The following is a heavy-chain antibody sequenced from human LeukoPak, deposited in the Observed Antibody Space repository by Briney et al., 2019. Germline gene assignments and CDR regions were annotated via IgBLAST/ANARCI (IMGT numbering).Heavy chain of an antibody. CDR3: ARDGYSSSWFMSNWFDP. Sequence: QPGGSLRLSCAASGFTFSSYAMSWVRQAPGKGLEWVSAISGSGGSTYYADSVKGRFTISRDNSKNTLYLQMNSLRAEDTAVYYCARDGYSSSWFMSNWFDPWGQGTLVTVSS. V-gene: IGHV3-23*01. D-gene: IGHD6-13*01. J-gene: IGHJ5*02. CDR2: ISGSGGST. CDR1: GFTFSSYA.